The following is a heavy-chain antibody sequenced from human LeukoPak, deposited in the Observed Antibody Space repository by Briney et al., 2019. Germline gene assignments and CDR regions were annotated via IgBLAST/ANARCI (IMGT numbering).Heavy chain of an antibody. Sequence: QTGRSLRLSCAASGFTFSSYAMSWVRQAPGKGLDLVSAVSGSGGSTYYADSVKGRFTISRDNSKNTMYLQMNSLRAVDTAVYYCAKDPPDCSSTSCYVDPPGTDYWGQGTLVTVPS. V-gene: IGHV3-23*01. J-gene: IGHJ4*02. CDR1: GFTFSSYA. D-gene: IGHD2-2*01. CDR3: AKDPPDCSSTSCYVDPPGTDY. CDR2: VSGSGGST.